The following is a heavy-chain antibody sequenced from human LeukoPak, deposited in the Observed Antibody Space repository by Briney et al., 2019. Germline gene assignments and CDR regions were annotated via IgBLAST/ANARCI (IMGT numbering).Heavy chain of an antibody. D-gene: IGHD3-3*01. CDR2: INPSGGST. Sequence: ASVKVSCKSSGYXFTSYYLHWVRQAPGQGLEWMGIINPSGGSTSYAQKFQGRVTMTRDTSTSTVYMELSSLRSEDTAVYYCARSSGNGGFDYWGQGTLVTVSS. V-gene: IGHV1-46*01. J-gene: IGHJ4*02. CDR1: GYXFTSYY. CDR3: ARSSGNGGFDY.